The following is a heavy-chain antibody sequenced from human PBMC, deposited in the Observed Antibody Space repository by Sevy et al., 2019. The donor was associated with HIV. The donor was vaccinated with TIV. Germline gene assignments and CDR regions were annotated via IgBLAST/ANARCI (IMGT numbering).Heavy chain of an antibody. V-gene: IGHV3-7*01. D-gene: IGHD4-17*01. CDR2: IKQDGSEK. J-gene: IGHJ4*02. CDR1: GFTFSSYW. Sequence: GGSLRLSCAASGFTFSSYWMSWVRQAPGKGLEWVANIKQDGSEKYYVDSVKGRFTITRDNAKNSLYLQMNSLRAEDTAVYYCAREYTRWPPHYFDYWGQGTLVTVSS. CDR3: AREYTRWPPHYFDY.